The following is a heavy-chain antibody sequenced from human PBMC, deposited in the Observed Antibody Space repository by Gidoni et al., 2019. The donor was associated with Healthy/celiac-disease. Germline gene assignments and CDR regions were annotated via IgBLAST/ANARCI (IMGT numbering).Heavy chain of an antibody. CDR2: ISGSGGST. CDR3: AKDPRGSGILDY. CDR1: GFTFSSYA. Sequence: EVQLLEFGGGLVQPGGSLRLSCAASGFTFSSYAMSGVRQAPGKGLEWVSAISGSGGSTYYADSVKGRFTISRDNSKNTLYLQMNSLRAEDTAVYYCAKDPRGSGILDYWGQGTLVTVSS. V-gene: IGHV3-23*01. J-gene: IGHJ4*02. D-gene: IGHD3-10*01.